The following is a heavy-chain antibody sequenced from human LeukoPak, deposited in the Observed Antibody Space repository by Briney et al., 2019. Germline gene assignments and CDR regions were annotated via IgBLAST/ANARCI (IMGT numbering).Heavy chain of an antibody. V-gene: IGHV3-15*01. J-gene: IGHJ4*02. CDR1: GFALSNAW. CDR3: TTIPRIAVAGNLPDY. CDR2: IKSKTDGGTT. Sequence: GGSLRLSCAASGFALSNAWMSWVRQAPGKGLEWVGRIKSKTDGGTTDYAARVKGRFTISIDDSKNMLNLKMNSLKTEATAVYYCTTIPRIAVAGNLPDYWGQGTLVTVSS. D-gene: IGHD6-19*01.